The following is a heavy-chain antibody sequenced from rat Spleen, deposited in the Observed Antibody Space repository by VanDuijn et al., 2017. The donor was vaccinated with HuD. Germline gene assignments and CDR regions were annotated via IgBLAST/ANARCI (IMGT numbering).Heavy chain of an antibody. V-gene: IGHV5S13*01. J-gene: IGHJ2*01. CDR1: GFTFSNFG. Sequence: EVQLVESGGGLVQPGRSLKLSCAASGFTFSNFGMHWIRQAPTKGLEWVAYINTGGGSTYYRDSVKGRFTISRDNAKNTQYLQMDSLRSEDTATYYCARHKILYFDYWGQGVMVTVSS. CDR3: ARHKILYFDY. D-gene: IGHD3-8*01. CDR2: INTGGGST.